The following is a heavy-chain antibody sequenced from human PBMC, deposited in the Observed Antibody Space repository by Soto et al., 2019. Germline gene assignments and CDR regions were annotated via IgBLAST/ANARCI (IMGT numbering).Heavy chain of an antibody. CDR3: ARVIDGSGSGDFDL. V-gene: IGHV4-61*01. J-gene: IGHJ2*01. CDR1: GGSVSSGSYY. CDR2: IYYSGST. D-gene: IGHD3-10*01. Sequence: QVQLQESGPGLVKPSETLSLTCTVSGGSVSSGSYYWSWIRQPPGKGLEWIGYIYYSGSTNYNPSLKSRVTISVDTSKNQFSLKLSSVTAADTAVYDCARVIDGSGSGDFDLWGRGTLVTVSS.